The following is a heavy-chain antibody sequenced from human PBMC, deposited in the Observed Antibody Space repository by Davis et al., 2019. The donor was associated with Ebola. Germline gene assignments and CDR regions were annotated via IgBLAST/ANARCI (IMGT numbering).Heavy chain of an antibody. J-gene: IGHJ4*02. V-gene: IGHV3-66*01. Sequence: GGSLRLSCAASGFNVGNNYMNWVRQAPGRGLEWISVLYSGGTTYYADSVKGRFSISRDNSKNTLYLQINSLRADDTAVYYCATSMAAPYFDHWGQGTLVTVSS. D-gene: IGHD5-24*01. CDR1: GFNVGNNY. CDR2: LYSGGTT. CDR3: ATSMAAPYFDH.